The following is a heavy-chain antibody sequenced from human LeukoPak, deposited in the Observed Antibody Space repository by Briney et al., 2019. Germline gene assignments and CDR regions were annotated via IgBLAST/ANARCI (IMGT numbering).Heavy chain of an antibody. CDR3: ARAERDAFDI. V-gene: IGHV3-48*03. J-gene: IGHJ3*02. Sequence: PGGSLRLSCEASGFIVSNYEMNWVRLAPGKGLQWISFIASDGSINYADSVKGRFTLSRDSATNSLYLHMNSLRAEDTAVYYCARAERDAFDIWGQGTMVTVSS. CDR2: IASDGSI. CDR1: GFIVSNYE. D-gene: IGHD5-24*01.